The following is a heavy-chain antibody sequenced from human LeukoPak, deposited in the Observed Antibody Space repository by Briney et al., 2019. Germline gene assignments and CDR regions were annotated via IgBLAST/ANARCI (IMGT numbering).Heavy chain of an antibody. CDR2: IIPIFGTA. J-gene: IGHJ6*02. CDR3: ARESAAGNYYYGMDV. CDR1: GGTFSSYA. D-gene: IGHD2-15*01. V-gene: IGHV1-69*13. Sequence: SVKVSCKASGGTFSSYAISWVRQAPGQGLEWMGGIIPIFGTANYAQKFQGRVTIPADESTSTAYMELSSLRSEDTAVYYCARESAAGNYYYGMDVWGQGTTVTVSS.